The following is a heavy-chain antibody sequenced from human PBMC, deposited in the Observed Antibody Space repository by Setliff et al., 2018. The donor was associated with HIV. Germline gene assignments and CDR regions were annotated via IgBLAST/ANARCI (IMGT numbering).Heavy chain of an antibody. J-gene: IGHJ6*03. D-gene: IGHD1-26*01. V-gene: IGHV1-69*13. CDR2: IIPIFGTP. CDR3: ARGPGAAVYYYYMDV. CDR1: GGTLSTYA. Sequence: GASVKVSCKASGGTLSTYAVSWVRKAPGHGLEWMGGIIPIFGTPNYAQKFQGRVTITADESTGTAYMELSSLRSEDTAVYYFARGPGAAVYYYYMDVWGKGTTVTVSS.